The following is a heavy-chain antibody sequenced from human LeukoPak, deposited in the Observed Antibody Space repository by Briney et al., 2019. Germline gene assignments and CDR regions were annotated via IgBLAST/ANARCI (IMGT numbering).Heavy chain of an antibody. J-gene: IGHJ4*02. CDR2: ISNDATKK. CDR3: ASDVDTAMEDDY. CDR1: GFTFSTYA. V-gene: IGHV3-30*03. Sequence: GRSLRLSCAAPGFTFSTYAMHWVRQAPGKGLEWVAVISNDATKKYYADSVKGRSTISRDNSKNTLYLQMSSLRAEDTAVYYCASDVDTAMEDDYWGQGTLVTVSS. D-gene: IGHD5-18*01.